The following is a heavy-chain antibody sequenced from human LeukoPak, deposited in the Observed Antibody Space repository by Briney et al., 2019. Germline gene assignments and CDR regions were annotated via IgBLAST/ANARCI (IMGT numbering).Heavy chain of an antibody. D-gene: IGHD3-16*01. V-gene: IGHV4-59*01. CDR3: ARVLDLSKRGLDAFDI. J-gene: IGHJ3*02. CDR2: VYYSGST. Sequence: NPSETLSLTCTVSGGSISTYYWTWIRQPPGKGLEWIGYVYYSGSTNYNPSLKSRVTMSVDTSKKQFSLKLSSATAADTAVYYCARVLDLSKRGLDAFDIWGQGTMVTVPS. CDR1: GGSISTYY.